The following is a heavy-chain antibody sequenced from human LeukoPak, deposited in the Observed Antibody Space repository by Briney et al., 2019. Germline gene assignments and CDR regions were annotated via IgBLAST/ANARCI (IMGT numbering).Heavy chain of an antibody. CDR1: GFTLSSFG. CDR2: IGTTTSTI. V-gene: IGHV3-48*04. CDR3: ARDLIRDYGVKADAFDI. J-gene: IGHJ3*02. Sequence: QPGGSLRLSCAASGFTLSSFGMNWFRQAPGKGLEWVSYIGTTTSTIYYADSVKGRFTISRDNAKNSLYLQMNSLRAEDTAVYYCARDLIRDYGVKADAFDIWGQGTMVTVSS. D-gene: IGHD4-23*01.